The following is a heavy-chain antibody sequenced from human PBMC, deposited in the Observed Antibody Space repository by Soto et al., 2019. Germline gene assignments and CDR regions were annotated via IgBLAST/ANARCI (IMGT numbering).Heavy chain of an antibody. CDR1: GDTFSSYA. J-gene: IGHJ6*02. V-gene: IGHV1-69*05. CDR3: ARGCSGGSCYSSFYYYGMDV. D-gene: IGHD2-15*01. CDR2: IIPIFGTA. Sequence: SVKVSFKASGDTFSSYAISWVRQAPGQGLEWMGGIIPIFGTANYAQKFQGRVTITRDASTSTAYMELSSLRSEDTAVYYCARGCSGGSCYSSFYYYGMDVWGQGTTVTVSS.